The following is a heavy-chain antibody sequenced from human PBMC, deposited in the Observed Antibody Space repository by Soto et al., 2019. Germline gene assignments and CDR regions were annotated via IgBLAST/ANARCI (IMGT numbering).Heavy chain of an antibody. J-gene: IGHJ4*02. CDR3: ARLYSSSLYFDY. Sequence: QLQLQESGPGLVKPSEIVSLTCTVSGGSISSSSYYWGWIRQPPGKGLEWIGSIYYSGSTYYNPSPKSRVTISVVTANDLFSLKLRCVTAADAAVYYCARLYSSSLYFDYWGQGTLVTVSS. V-gene: IGHV4-39*01. CDR2: IYYSGST. CDR1: GGSISSSSYY. D-gene: IGHD6-6*01.